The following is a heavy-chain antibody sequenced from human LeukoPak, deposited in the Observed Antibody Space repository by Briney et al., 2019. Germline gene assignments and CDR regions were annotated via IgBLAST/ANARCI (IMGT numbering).Heavy chain of an antibody. CDR3: ARVGYYYFYGMDA. Sequence: SETLSLTCAVYGGSLSAYYWTWMRQPPGKGLEWIGDINRGGSTNYNPSLKSRITISLDTSKNQFSLRLNSVTAADTAVYHCARVGYYYFYGMDAWGQGTTVTVSS. J-gene: IGHJ6*02. V-gene: IGHV4-34*01. CDR1: GGSLSAYY. D-gene: IGHD1-26*01. CDR2: INRGGST.